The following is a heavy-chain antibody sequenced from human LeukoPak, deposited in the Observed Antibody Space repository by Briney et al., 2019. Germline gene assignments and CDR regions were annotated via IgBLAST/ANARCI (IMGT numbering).Heavy chain of an antibody. V-gene: IGHV3-53*01. CDR3: AREGGGSIRGYNDAFDL. Sequence: GGSLRLSCAASGFSVRSNYMSWVRQAPGKGLEWVSVIKSDGVARYADSVKGRFTISRDSSKNAVYLQMSSLRGEDTAVYYCAREGGGSIRGYNDAFDLWAKGQWSPSLQ. J-gene: IGHJ3*01. CDR2: IKSDGVA. D-gene: IGHD5-18*01. CDR1: GFSVRSNY.